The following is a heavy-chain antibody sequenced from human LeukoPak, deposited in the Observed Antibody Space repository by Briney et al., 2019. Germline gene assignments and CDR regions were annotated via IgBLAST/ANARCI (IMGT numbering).Heavy chain of an antibody. CDR2: IFPSGGEI. CDR3: ATYRQVLLPFES. J-gene: IGHJ4*02. Sequence: GGSLRLSCAAPGFTFSTFAMIWVRQPPGKGLEWVSSIFPSGGEIHYADSVRGRFTISRDNSKSTLSLQMNSLRAEDTAIYYCATYRQVLLPFESWGQGTPVTVSS. CDR1: GFTFSTFA. D-gene: IGHD2-8*02. V-gene: IGHV3-23*01.